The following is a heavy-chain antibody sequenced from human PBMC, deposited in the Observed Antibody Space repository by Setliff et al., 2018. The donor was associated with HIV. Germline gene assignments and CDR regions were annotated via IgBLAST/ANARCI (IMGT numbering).Heavy chain of an antibody. V-gene: IGHV3-48*01. CDR2: ISSTSSNI. D-gene: IGHD6-19*01. J-gene: IGHJ3*02. Sequence: GESLKISCAASGFSFSSYGMNWVRQAPGKGLEWVSYISSTSSNIYYVDSVEGRFTISRDNAGNSLYLQMNSLRAEDTAVYYCARYALAVPGYHNAFDIWGQGTMVTVSS. CDR3: ARYALAVPGYHNAFDI. CDR1: GFSFSSYG.